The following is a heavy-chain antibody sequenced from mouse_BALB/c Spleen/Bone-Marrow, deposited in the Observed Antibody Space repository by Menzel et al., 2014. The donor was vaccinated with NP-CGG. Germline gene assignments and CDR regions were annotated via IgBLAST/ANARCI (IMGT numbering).Heavy chain of an antibody. J-gene: IGHJ3*01. Sequence: EVKLVESGGGLVQPGGSRKLSCAASGFTFSRFGMHWVRQAPEKGLEWVAYISSGSSTIYYADTVKGRFTISRENPKSTLFLQITSLRSEDTAMYYSSRSPCFSYWGQGTLVTVSA. CDR1: GFTFSRFG. CDR2: ISSGSSTI. V-gene: IGHV5-17*02. CDR3: SRSPCFSY.